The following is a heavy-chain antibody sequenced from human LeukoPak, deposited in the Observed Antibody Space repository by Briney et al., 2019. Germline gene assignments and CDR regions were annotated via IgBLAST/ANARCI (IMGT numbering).Heavy chain of an antibody. CDR2: ISGSGGNT. CDR3: AKLSGQQWLGPVDY. J-gene: IGHJ4*02. V-gene: IGHV3-23*01. D-gene: IGHD6-19*01. Sequence: RGSLRLSCAASGFTFSSYAMSWVRQAPGKGLEWVSSISGSGGNTYYADSVKGRFTISRDDSKNTLFLQMNSLRAEDTALYYCAKLSGQQWLGPVDYWGPGTLVTVSS. CDR1: GFTFSSYA.